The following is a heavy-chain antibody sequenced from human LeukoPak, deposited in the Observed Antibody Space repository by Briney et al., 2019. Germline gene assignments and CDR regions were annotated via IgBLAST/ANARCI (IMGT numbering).Heavy chain of an antibody. CDR1: GFTVSSNY. CDR2: IYSGGST. J-gene: IGHJ4*02. CDR3: AREIRLLTGYPAYYFDY. Sequence: PGGSLRLSCAASGFTVSSNYMRWVRQAPGKGLEWVSVIYSGGSTYYADSVKGRFTISRDNSRNTLYLQMNSLRAEDTAVYYCAREIRLLTGYPAYYFDYWGQGTLVTVSS. V-gene: IGHV3-66*02. D-gene: IGHD3-9*01.